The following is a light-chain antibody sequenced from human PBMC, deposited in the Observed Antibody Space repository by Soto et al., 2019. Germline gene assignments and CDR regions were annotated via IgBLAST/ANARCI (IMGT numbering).Light chain of an antibody. CDR2: EVT. V-gene: IGLV2-8*01. CDR1: SSDVGAYNY. J-gene: IGLJ3*02. Sequence: QSVLTQPPAASGSPGQSVTISCTGSSSDVGAYNYVSWYQQHPGKAPKLMIYEVTKRPSGVPDRFSGSKSGNTASLTVSGLQAEDEADYYCSSYAGSNNLPFGGGTKLPS. CDR3: SSYAGSNNLP.